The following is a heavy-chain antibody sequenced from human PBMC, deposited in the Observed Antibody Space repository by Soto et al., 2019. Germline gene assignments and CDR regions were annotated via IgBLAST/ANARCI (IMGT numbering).Heavy chain of an antibody. Sequence: SETLSLTCTVSGGSISSYYWSWIRQPPGKGLEWIGYIYYSGSTNYNPSLKSRVTISVDTSKNQFSLKLSSVTAADTAVYYCARARYFGSGSYGFDDWCQGTLVTVVS. J-gene: IGHJ4*02. CDR2: IYYSGST. V-gene: IGHV4-59*01. CDR3: ARARYFGSGSYGFDD. D-gene: IGHD3-10*01. CDR1: GGSISSYY.